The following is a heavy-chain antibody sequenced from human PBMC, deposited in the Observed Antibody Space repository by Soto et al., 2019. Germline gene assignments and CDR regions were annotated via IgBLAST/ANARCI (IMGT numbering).Heavy chain of an antibody. CDR1: GYNFTTYV. D-gene: IGHD6-19*01. J-gene: IGHJ4*02. Sequence: QVQLVQSWAEVKQPGASASVSCKASGYNFTTYVVHWLRQAPGQGPEWMGWINCGSGNTVYSQKFQGRVTFTRDTSARTAYMDLNSLTSGDTAVYYCARGYTSGWTSDLWGRGTLVTVSS. CDR3: ARGYTSGWTSDL. V-gene: IGHV1-3*01. CDR2: INCGSGNT.